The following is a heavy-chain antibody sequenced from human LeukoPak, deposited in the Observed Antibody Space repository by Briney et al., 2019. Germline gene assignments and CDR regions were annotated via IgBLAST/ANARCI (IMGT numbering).Heavy chain of an antibody. CDR1: GGSISSGGYS. D-gene: IGHD6-13*01. V-gene: IGHV4-30-2*02. J-gene: IGHJ4*02. CDR2: IYHSGST. Sequence: SETLSLTCAVSGGSISSGGYSWGWIRQPPGKGLEWIGYIYHSGSTYYNPSLKSRVTISVDTSKNQFSLKLSSVTAADTAVYYCARRMASGWYDGYYFDYWGQGTLVTVSS. CDR3: ARRMASGWYDGYYFDY.